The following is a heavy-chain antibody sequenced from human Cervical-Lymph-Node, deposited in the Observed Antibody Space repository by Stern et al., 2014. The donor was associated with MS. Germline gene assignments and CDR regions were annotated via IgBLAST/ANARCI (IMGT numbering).Heavy chain of an antibody. CDR2: TFSNDEK. V-gene: IGHV2-26*01. CDR3: ARMRDYDILTGYFPFDY. Sequence: SGPVLVKPTETLTLTCTVSGFSLSNARMGVSWIRQPPGKALEWLAHTFSNDEKSYSTSLKSRLTISKDTSKSQVVLTMSNMDPVDTATDYCARMRDYDILTGYFPFDYWGQGTLVTVSS. J-gene: IGHJ4*02. D-gene: IGHD3-9*01. CDR1: GFSLSNARMG.